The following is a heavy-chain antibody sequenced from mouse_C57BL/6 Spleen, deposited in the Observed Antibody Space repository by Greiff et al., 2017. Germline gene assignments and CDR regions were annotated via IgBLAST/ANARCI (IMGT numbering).Heavy chain of an antibody. D-gene: IGHD1-2*01. J-gene: IGHJ3*01. Sequence: EVQLQQSGPGLVTPSQSLSLTCSVTVYSITSGYYWNWIRQFPGNKLDCMGYISSDGSNNYNPSLKNRIYNTRDTSKNEFFLKLNSVTTEDTATDYCARDRLREWFAYWGQGTLVTVAA. V-gene: IGHV3-6*01. CDR1: VYSITSGYY. CDR3: ARDRLREWFAY. CDR2: ISSDGSN.